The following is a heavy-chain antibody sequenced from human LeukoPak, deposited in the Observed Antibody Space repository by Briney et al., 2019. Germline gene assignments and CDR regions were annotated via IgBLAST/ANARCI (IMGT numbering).Heavy chain of an antibody. CDR2: FDPEDGET. Sequence: SVTVSCKVSGYTLTELSMHWVRQAPGKGGEWMGGFDPEDGETIYAQKFQGRVTMTEDTSTDTAYMELSSLRSEDTAVYYCATDRSGTSPSHSYYYYYGMDVWGQGTTVTVSS. D-gene: IGHD1-7*01. V-gene: IGHV1-24*01. CDR3: ATDRSGTSPSHSYYYYYGMDV. J-gene: IGHJ6*02. CDR1: GYTLTELS.